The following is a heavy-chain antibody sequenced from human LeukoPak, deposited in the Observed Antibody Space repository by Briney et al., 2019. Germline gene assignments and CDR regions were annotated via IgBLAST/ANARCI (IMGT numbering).Heavy chain of an antibody. V-gene: IGHV4-34*01. CDR2: INHSGST. J-gene: IGHJ4*02. D-gene: IGHD6-13*01. Sequence: SETLSLTCAVYGGSFSGYYWSWIRQPPGKGLEWIGEINHSGSTNYNPSLKSRVTISVDTSKNQFSLKLSSVTAADTAVYYCARGPRSSWYLDYWGQGTLVTVSS. CDR3: ARGPRSSWYLDY. CDR1: GGSFSGYY.